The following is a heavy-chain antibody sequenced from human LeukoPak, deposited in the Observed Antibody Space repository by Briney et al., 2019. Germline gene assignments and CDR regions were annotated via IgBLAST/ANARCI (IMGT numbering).Heavy chain of an antibody. V-gene: IGHV4-59*01. D-gene: IGHD5-18*01. CDR3: ARSHVIQRWSQFDY. CDR2: IYYSGST. Sequence: SETRSLTCTVSGGSISSYYWSWIRQPPGKGLEWIGYIYYSGSTNYNPSLKSRVTISVDTSKNQFSLKLSAVTAADTAVYYCARSHVIQRWSQFDYWGQGTLVAVSS. J-gene: IGHJ4*02. CDR1: GGSISSYY.